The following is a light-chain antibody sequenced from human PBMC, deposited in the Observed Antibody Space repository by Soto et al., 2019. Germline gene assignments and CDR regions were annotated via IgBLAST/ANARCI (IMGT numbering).Light chain of an antibody. V-gene: IGLV2-14*03. CDR3: SSYTTTGTLYV. Sequence: QSALTQPASVSGSLGQSITISCTGTSSDVGAYNRVSWYQQHPGKAPKLIIYDVNNRPSGVSNRFSGSKSGNTASLTISGLQAEDEADYYCSSYTTTGTLYVFGTGTRSPS. CDR1: SSDVGAYNR. J-gene: IGLJ1*01. CDR2: DVN.